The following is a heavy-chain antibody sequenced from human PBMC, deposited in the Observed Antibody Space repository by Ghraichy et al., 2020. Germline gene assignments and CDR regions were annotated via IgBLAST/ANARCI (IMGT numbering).Heavy chain of an antibody. CDR1: GGSITTSY. D-gene: IGHD6-19*01. CDR3: ARLSVAVAGVSFDY. J-gene: IGHJ4*02. Sequence: SETLSLTCTVSGGSITTSYWSWIRQPPGKGLEWIGSIYYSGSTYYNPSLKSRLTISVDTSKNQLSLKLSSVTAADTAVYYCARLSVAVAGVSFDYWGQGTLVTVSS. V-gene: IGHV4-59*05. CDR2: IYYSGST.